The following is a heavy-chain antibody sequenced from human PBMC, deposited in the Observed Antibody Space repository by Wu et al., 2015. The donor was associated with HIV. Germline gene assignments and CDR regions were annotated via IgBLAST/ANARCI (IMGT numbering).Heavy chain of an antibody. J-gene: IGHJ3*02. CDR1: GYTFTDYY. CDR2: INPISGGT. V-gene: IGHV1-2*02. CDR3: ARDGRVDGSMIVVVISIDAFDI. D-gene: IGHD3-22*01. Sequence: QVQLVQSGAEVKKPGASVKVSCKTSGYTFTDYYMHWVRQAPGQGLEWMGWINPISGGTNYAQKFQGRVTMTRDTSISTAYMELSRLRFDDTAVYYCARDGRVDGSMIVVVISIDAFDIWGQGTMVTSLQ.